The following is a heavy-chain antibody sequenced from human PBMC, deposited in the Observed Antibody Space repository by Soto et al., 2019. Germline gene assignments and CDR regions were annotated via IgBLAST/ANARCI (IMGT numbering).Heavy chain of an antibody. Sequence: SVKVSCTASGCALSINTISWVRQAPGQGLEWMGRIIPIPGIANYAQKFQGRVTITADKSTSTAYMELSSLRSEDTAVYYCARSSSGGSGGGSFDYWGQGTLVTVSS. V-gene: IGHV1-69*02. CDR3: ARSSSGGSGGGSFDY. J-gene: IGHJ4*02. CDR1: GCALSINT. CDR2: IIPIPGIA. D-gene: IGHD3-10*01.